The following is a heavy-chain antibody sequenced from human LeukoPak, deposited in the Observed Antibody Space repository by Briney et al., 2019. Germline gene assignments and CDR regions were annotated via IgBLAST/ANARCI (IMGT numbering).Heavy chain of an antibody. V-gene: IGHV4-34*01. CDR3: ARHYGP. CDR1: GGSFSGFY. CDR2: IYDSGST. D-gene: IGHD3-16*01. J-gene: IGHJ5*02. Sequence: SETLSLTCAVYGGSFSGFYWSWIRQPPGKGLEWIGSIYDSGSTYYNPSLKSRVTISVDTSKNQFSLKLNSVTAADTAVYYCARHYGPWGQGTLVTVSS.